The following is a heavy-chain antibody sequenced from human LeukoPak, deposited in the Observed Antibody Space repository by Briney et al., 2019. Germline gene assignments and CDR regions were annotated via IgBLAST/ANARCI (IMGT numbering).Heavy chain of an antibody. D-gene: IGHD3-3*01. V-gene: IGHV4-30-4*01. Sequence: PSETLSLTCTVSGDSISTYYWSWIRQPPGKGLEWIGYIYYSGSTYYNPSLKSRVTISVDTSKNQFSLKLSSVTAADTAVYYCARSNYDLHNWFDPWGQGTPVTVSS. J-gene: IGHJ5*02. CDR1: GDSISTYY. CDR3: ARSNYDLHNWFDP. CDR2: IYYSGST.